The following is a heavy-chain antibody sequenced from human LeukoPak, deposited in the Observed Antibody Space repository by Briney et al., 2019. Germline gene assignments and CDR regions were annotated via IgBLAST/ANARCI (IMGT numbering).Heavy chain of an antibody. CDR2: IYTNGDT. J-gene: IGHJ4*02. CDR3: ARESPMVLRPPCYFDY. Sequence: SETLSLTCTVSGGSISRVTYYYWSWIRQPAGRGLEWIGRIYTNGDTNYNPSLKSRVTMSVDTSKNQFSLKLSSVTAADTAVYYCARESPMVLRPPCYFDYWGQGTLVTVSS. D-gene: IGHD3-10*01. CDR1: GGSISRVTYYY. V-gene: IGHV4-4*07.